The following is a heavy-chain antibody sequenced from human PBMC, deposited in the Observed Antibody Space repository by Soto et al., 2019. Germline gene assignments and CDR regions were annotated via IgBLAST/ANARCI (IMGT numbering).Heavy chain of an antibody. CDR3: TRERRSTPATAFDY. D-gene: IGHD1-26*01. V-gene: IGHV4-39*02. CDR2: IYYSGST. J-gene: IGHJ4*02. Sequence: SETLSLTCTVSGGSISSSSYYWGWIRQPPGKGLEWIGSIYYSGSTYYNPSLKSRATISVDTSKNQFSLKLSSVTAADTAVYYCTRERRSTPATAFDYWGQGTLVTVSS. CDR1: GGSISSSSYY.